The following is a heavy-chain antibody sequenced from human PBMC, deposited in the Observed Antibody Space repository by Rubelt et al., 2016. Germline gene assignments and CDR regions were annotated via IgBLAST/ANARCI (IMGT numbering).Heavy chain of an antibody. J-gene: IGHJ4*02. CDR1: GYTFTTYG. Sequence: QVQLVQSGAEVKKPGASVKVSCKASGYTFTTYGINWVRQAPGQGLEWMGWISAYNGNTNHAQKVKGRVTRTTDTATSTAYMELRSRRSDDTAVYYWAREAYSGRYPLIDYWGQGTRVTVSS. CDR3: AREAYSGRYPLIDY. CDR2: ISAYNGNT. D-gene: IGHD1-26*01. V-gene: IGHV1-18*01.